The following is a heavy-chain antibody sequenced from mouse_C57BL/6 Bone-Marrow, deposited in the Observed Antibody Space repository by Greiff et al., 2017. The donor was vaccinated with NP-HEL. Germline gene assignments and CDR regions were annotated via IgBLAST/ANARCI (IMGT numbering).Heavy chain of an antibody. CDR3: ARLPEGYDTMDY. D-gene: IGHD2-2*01. J-gene: IGHJ4*01. Sequence: EVKLQESGGGLVQPGGSLKLSCAASGFTFSDYYMYWVRQTPEKRLEWVAYISNGGGSTYYPDTVKGRFTISRANAKNTLYLQMSRLKSEDTAMYYCARLPEGYDTMDYWGQGTSVTVSS. V-gene: IGHV5-12*01. CDR2: ISNGGGST. CDR1: GFTFSDYY.